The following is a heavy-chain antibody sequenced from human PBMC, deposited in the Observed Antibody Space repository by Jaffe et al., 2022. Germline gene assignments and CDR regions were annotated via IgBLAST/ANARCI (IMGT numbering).Heavy chain of an antibody. CDR1: GYTFTSYY. CDR2: INPSGGST. D-gene: IGHD2-15*01. V-gene: IGHV1-46*03. Sequence: QVQLVQSGAEVKKPGASVKVSCKASGYTFTSYYMHWVRQAPGQGLEWMGIINPSGGSTSYAQKFQGRVTMTRDTSTSTVYMELSSLRSEDTAVYYCARGVGGDCSGGSCYRGVFSYYYYYMDVWGKGTTVTVSS. J-gene: IGHJ6*03. CDR3: ARGVGGDCSGGSCYRGVFSYYYYYMDV.